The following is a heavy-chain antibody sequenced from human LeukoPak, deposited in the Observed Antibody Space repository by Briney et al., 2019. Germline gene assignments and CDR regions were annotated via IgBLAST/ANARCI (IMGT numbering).Heavy chain of an antibody. J-gene: IGHJ4*02. CDR2: IKSDGSAT. CDR3: ARETNWSRDY. D-gene: IGHD1-1*01. V-gene: IGHV3-7*03. CDR1: GFTFSSYS. Sequence: PGGSLRLSCAASGFTFSSYSMNWVRQAPGKGREWVATIKSDGSATYYVDSVKGRFTISRDNAKNSLYLQMNTLTDEDTAVYYCARETNWSRDYWGQGTLVTVSS.